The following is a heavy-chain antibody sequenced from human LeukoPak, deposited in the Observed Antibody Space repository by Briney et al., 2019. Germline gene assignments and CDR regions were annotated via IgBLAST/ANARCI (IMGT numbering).Heavy chain of an antibody. Sequence: SETLSLTCTVSGGSISSSSYYWSWIRQPPGKGLEWIGYIYYSGSTYYNPSLKSRVTISVDTSKNQFSLKLSSVTAADTAVYYCATPNYYGSGTFELDAFDIWGQGTMVTVSS. D-gene: IGHD3-10*01. CDR3: ATPNYYGSGTFELDAFDI. J-gene: IGHJ3*02. V-gene: IGHV4-39*01. CDR2: IYYSGST. CDR1: GGSISSSSYY.